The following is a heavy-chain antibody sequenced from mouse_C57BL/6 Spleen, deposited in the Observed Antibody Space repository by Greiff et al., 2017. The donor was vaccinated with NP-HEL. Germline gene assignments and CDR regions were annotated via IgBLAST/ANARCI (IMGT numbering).Heavy chain of an antibody. J-gene: IGHJ1*03. V-gene: IGHV5-9-1*02. CDR2: ISSGGDYI. Sequence: EVMLVESGEGLVKPGGSLKLSCAASGFTFRSYAMSWVRQTPEKRLEWVAYISSGGDYIYYADTVKGRFTISRDNARNTLYLQMSSLKSEDTAMYYCTREGYSWYFDVWGTGTTVTVSS. CDR3: TREGYSWYFDV. D-gene: IGHD2-3*01. CDR1: GFTFRSYA.